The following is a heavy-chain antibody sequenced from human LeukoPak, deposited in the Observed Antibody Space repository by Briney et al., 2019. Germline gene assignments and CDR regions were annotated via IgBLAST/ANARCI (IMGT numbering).Heavy chain of an antibody. CDR1: GFTFNTDV. J-gene: IGHJ6*02. V-gene: IGHV3-23*01. CDR3: AKVSGRIQIWPQPFGDGMDV. D-gene: IGHD3-10*01. Sequence: GGSLRLSCAASGFTFNTDVMSWVRQAPGKGLECVSAISGSGGNTYYADSVKGRFTISRDNSKNMLYLQMNSLRAEDTAVYYCAKVSGRIQIWPQPFGDGMDVWGQGTTVTVSS. CDR2: ISGSGGNT.